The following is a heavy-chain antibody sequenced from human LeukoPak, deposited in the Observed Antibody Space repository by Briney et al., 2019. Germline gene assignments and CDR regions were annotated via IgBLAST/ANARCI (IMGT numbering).Heavy chain of an antibody. J-gene: IGHJ6*04. D-gene: IGHD6-13*01. CDR2: IYYSGST. CDR3: ARAAAAGPHYYYGMDV. CDR1: GGSISGYY. V-gene: IGHV4-59*01. Sequence: PSETLSLTCSVSGGSISGYYWGWIRQPPGKGPEWIGYIYYSGSTNYNPSLKSRVTISVDTSKNQFSLKLTSLTAADTAVHYCARAAAAGPHYYYGMDVWGKGTTVTVSS.